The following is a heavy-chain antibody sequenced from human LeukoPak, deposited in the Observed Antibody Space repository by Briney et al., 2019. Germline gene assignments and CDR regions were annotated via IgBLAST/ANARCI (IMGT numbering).Heavy chain of an antibody. CDR2: IRYDGSNK. J-gene: IGHJ4*02. CDR3: AKDSAPSSSWDIIDY. Sequence: PGGSLRLSCAASGFTFSSYGMPWVRQAPGKGLEWVAFIRYDGSNKYYADSVKGRFTISRDNSKNTLYLQMNSLRAEDTAVYYCAKDSAPSSSWDIIDYWGQGTLVTVSS. V-gene: IGHV3-30*02. CDR1: GFTFSSYG. D-gene: IGHD6-13*01.